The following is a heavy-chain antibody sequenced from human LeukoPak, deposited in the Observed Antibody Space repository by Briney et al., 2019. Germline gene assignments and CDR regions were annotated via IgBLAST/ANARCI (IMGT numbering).Heavy chain of an antibody. CDR2: IYYSGST. CDR3: ARVEYCSSTSCYSFGWFDP. J-gene: IGHJ5*02. CDR1: GGSISSGGYY. Sequence: SETLSLTCTVSGGSISSGGYYWSWIRQHPGKGLEWIGYIYYSGSTYYNPSLKSRVTISVDTSKNQFSLKLSSVTAADTAVYYCARVEYCSSTSCYSFGWFDPWGQGTLVTVSS. V-gene: IGHV4-31*03. D-gene: IGHD2-2*02.